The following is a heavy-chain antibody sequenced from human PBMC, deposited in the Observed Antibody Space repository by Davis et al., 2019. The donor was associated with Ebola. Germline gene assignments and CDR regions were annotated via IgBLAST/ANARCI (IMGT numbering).Heavy chain of an antibody. V-gene: IGHV4-59*08. CDR3: ATIAVAGRRDYYYYYGMDV. CDR1: GGSISSYY. Sequence: SETLSLTCTVSGGSISSYYWSWIRQPPGKGLEWIGYIYYSGSTNYNPSLKSRVTISVDTSKNQFSLKLSSVTAADTAVYYCATIAVAGRRDYYYYYGMDVWGQGTTVTVSS. J-gene: IGHJ6*02. D-gene: IGHD6-19*01. CDR2: IYYSGST.